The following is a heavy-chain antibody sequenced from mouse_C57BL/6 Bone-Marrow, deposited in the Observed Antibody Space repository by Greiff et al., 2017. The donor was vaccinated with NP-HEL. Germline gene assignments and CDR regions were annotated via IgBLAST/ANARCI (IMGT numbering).Heavy chain of an antibody. Sequence: EVKLVESGGGLVKPGGSLKLSCAASGFTFSDYGMHWVRQAPEKGLEWVAYISSGSSTIYYADTVKGRFTISRDNAKNTLFLQMTSLRSEDTAMYYCARGGLGRWYFDVWGTETTVTVSS. D-gene: IGHD4-1*01. J-gene: IGHJ1*03. CDR3: ARGGLGRWYFDV. V-gene: IGHV5-17*01. CDR2: ISSGSSTI. CDR1: GFTFSDYG.